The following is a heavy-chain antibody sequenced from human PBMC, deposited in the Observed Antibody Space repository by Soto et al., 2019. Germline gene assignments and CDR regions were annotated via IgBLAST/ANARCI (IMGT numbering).Heavy chain of an antibody. D-gene: IGHD3-10*01. V-gene: IGHV3-66*01. CDR1: GFTVSSNY. J-gene: IGHJ5*02. CDR2: IYSGGST. Sequence: GGSLRLSCAASGFTVSSNYMSWVRQAPGKGLEWVSVIYSGGSTYYADSVKGRFTISRDNSKNTLYLQMNSLKTEDTAVYYCTTTYYYGSGSYLFGPWGQGTLVTVSS. CDR3: TTTYYYGSGSYLFGP.